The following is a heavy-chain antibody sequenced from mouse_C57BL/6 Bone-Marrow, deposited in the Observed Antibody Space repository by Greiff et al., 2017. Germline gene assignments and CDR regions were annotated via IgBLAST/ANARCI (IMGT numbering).Heavy chain of an antibody. CDR2: IYPGDGDT. CDR1: GYAFSSYW. J-gene: IGHJ2*01. Sequence: QVQLKESGAELVKPGASVKISCKASGYAFSSYWMNWVKQRPGKGLEWIGQIYPGDGDTNYNGKFKGKATLTADKSSSTAYMQLSSRTSEDSAVYFCAKNPLYYYGSSQYYFDYWGQGTTLTVSS. CDR3: AKNPLYYYGSSQYYFDY. V-gene: IGHV1-80*01. D-gene: IGHD1-1*01.